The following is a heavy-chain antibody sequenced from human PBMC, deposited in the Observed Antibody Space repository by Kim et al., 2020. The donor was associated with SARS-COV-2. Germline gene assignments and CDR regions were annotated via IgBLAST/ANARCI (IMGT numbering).Heavy chain of an antibody. Sequence: ASVKVSCKTSGYTFTSHSMHWVRQAPGQRLEWMGWMKAGNGDTTYSQKFQGIVTITRDTSASTAYLELRSLTSEDTAVYYCARDRARELIDYWGQGTLVTVSS. D-gene: IGHD3-10*01. CDR2: MKAGNGDT. J-gene: IGHJ4*02. CDR3: ARDRARELIDY. CDR1: GYTFTSHS. V-gene: IGHV1-3*01.